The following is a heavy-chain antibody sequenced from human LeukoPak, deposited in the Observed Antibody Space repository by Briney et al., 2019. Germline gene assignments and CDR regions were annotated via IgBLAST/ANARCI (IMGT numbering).Heavy chain of an antibody. V-gene: IGHV1-18*01. Sequence: GASVKVSCKASGYTFTSYGISWVRQAPGQGLEWMGWISPYNANTNYAQKFQGRVTMTTDTSTSTAYMELRSLRSDDTAVYFCARYQLLEKNWFDPWGQGTLVTVSS. CDR3: ARYQLLEKNWFDP. CDR2: ISPYNANT. D-gene: IGHD2-2*01. CDR1: GYTFTSYG. J-gene: IGHJ5*02.